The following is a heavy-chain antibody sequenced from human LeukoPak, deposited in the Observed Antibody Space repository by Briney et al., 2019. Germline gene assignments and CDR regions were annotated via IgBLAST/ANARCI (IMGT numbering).Heavy chain of an antibody. J-gene: IGHJ5*02. CDR3: ARQATIVGANDGWFDP. Sequence: SETLSLTCTVSGGSISSYYWSWIRQPAGKGLEWIGRIYTSGSTNYNPSLKSRVTMSVDTSKNQFSLNLTSVTATDTAVYFCARQATIVGANDGWFDPWGQGALVTVSS. D-gene: IGHD1-26*01. CDR2: IYTSGST. CDR1: GGSISSYY. V-gene: IGHV4-4*07.